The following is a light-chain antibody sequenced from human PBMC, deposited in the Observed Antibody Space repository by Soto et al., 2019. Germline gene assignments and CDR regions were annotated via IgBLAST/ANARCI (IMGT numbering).Light chain of an antibody. CDR2: KTS. CDR1: QSLLDSDGDTY. J-gene: IGKJ2*01. Sequence: DIVMTQTPLSSPVTLGQPASISCRSSQSLLDSDGDTYLSWLQQRPGQHPRLLIYKTSSRFSGVPDRSSGSGAGTDFTLKISRVEVEDVGVYYCMQATQFPHTFGQGTKLEI. CDR3: MQATQFPHT. V-gene: IGKV2-24*01.